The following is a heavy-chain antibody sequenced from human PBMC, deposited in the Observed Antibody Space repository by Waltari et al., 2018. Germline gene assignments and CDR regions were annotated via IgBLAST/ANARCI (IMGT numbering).Heavy chain of an antibody. CDR1: GFTFRRHW. CDR3: ARDLYHAMDV. Sequence: EVRPVESGGGLVQPGGSLRLSCAASGFTFRRHWLHWVRQVPGKGLVWVSRVKDDGRSISYADSVKGRFSISRDNAKNMLYLQMNSLRAEDTAVYYCARDLYHAMDVWGQGTTVIVSS. J-gene: IGHJ6*02. CDR2: VKDDGRSI. V-gene: IGHV3-74*01.